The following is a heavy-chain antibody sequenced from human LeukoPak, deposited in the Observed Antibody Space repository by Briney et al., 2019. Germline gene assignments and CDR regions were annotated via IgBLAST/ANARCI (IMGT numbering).Heavy chain of an antibody. CDR2: IYYSGST. CDR1: GGSISSGGYY. D-gene: IGHD3-9*01. V-gene: IGHV4-31*03. Sequence: SETLSLTCTVSGGSISSGGYYWSWIRQHPGKGLEWIGSIYYSGSTNYNPSLQGRVTISLDTSRNQFSLKLSSVTAADTAVYYCARGPPDILTGYRHWYFDLWGRGTLVTVSS. J-gene: IGHJ2*01. CDR3: ARGPPDILTGYRHWYFDL.